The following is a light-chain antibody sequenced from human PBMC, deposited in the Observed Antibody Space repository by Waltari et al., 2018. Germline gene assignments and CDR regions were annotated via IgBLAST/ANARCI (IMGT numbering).Light chain of an antibody. CDR1: RTVFFSSNNKDF. CDR2: WAS. V-gene: IGKV4-1*01. J-gene: IGKJ2*01. Sequence: DIVMTQSPDSLAVSLGARATINCRSSRTVFFSSNNKDFLSWYQQRPGQPPKLLIYWASTRESGVPDRFSGSGSGTNFTLTINGLQAEDVAVYYCQQFYITPQTFGQGTRVEIK. CDR3: QQFYITPQT.